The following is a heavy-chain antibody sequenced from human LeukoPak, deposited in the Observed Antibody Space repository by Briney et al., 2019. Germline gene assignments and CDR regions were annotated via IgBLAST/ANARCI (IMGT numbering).Heavy chain of an antibody. V-gene: IGHV4-34*01. D-gene: IGHD3-22*01. CDR1: GGSFSGYY. Sequence: SETLSLTCAVYGGSFSGYYWSWIRHPPRKGLEWIGEINHSGSTNYNPSLKSRVTISVDTSKNQFSLQLSSMTAADTALYYCARGWQGYYDSSGYYLLDYWGQGTLVTVSS. CDR3: ARGWQGYYDSSGYYLLDY. CDR2: INHSGST. J-gene: IGHJ4*02.